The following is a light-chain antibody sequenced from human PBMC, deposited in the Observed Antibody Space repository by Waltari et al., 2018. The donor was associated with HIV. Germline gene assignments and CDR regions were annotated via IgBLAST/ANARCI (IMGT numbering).Light chain of an antibody. CDR1: QSISSY. CDR2: AAS. CDR3: QQYYSYPPFT. J-gene: IGKJ4*01. Sequence: AIRMTQSPSSFSASTGDRVTITCRASQSISSYLNWYQQKPGKAPKLLIYAASSLQSGVPSRFSGSGSGTDFTLTISCLQSEDFATYYCQQYYSYPPFTFGGGTKVDIK. V-gene: IGKV1-8*01.